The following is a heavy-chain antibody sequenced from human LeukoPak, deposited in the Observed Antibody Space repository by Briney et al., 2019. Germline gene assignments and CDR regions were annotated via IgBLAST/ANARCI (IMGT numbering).Heavy chain of an antibody. CDR1: GFTFSSSA. V-gene: IGHV3-23*01. J-gene: IGHJ4*02. CDR2: ISNNGGYT. D-gene: IGHD2-15*01. CDR3: AKQLGYCSDGSCYFPY. Sequence: GGSLRLSCAASGFTFSSSAMSWVRQAPGRGLEWVSTISNNGGYTYYADPVQGRFTISRDNSKSTLCLQMNSLRAEDTAVYYCAKQLGYCSDGSCYFPYWGQGTLVTVSS.